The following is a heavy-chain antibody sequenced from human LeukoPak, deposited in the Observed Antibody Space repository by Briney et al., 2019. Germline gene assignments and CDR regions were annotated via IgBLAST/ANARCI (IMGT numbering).Heavy chain of an antibody. CDR1: GVSISSYY. CDR2: IYYSGST. CDR3: ARASGSYDFWSGYYTPFAFDI. Sequence: SETLSLTCTVSGVSISSYYWSWIRQPPGKGLEWIGYIYYSGSTNYNPSLKSRVTISVDTSKNQFSLKLSSVTAADTAVYYCARASGSYDFWSGYYTPFAFDIWGQGTMVTVSS. V-gene: IGHV4-59*01. J-gene: IGHJ3*02. D-gene: IGHD3-3*01.